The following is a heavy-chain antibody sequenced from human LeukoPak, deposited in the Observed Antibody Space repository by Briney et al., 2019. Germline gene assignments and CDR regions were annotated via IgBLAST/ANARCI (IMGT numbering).Heavy chain of an antibody. CDR2: PSAGST. CDR3: ARAVLLYDSSGYYYFDY. J-gene: IGHJ4*02. Sequence: PSAGSTSYAQKFQDRVTMTRDTSTNTVYMELSSLRSEDTAVYSCARAVLLYDSSGYYYFDYWGQGTXVT. V-gene: IGHV1-46*01. D-gene: IGHD3-22*01.